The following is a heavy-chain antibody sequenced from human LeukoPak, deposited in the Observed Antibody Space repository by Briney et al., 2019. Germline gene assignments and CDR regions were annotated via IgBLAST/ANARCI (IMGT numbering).Heavy chain of an antibody. Sequence: GGSLRLSCTASGFTFSNYAMSWVRQAPGKGLEWVSTISGSDGSTYYADSVKGRFTISRDNSKNTLYLQMNSLRVEDTAIHYCAKGRGYCTGGSCYSDYWGQGTLVTVSS. J-gene: IGHJ4*02. CDR1: GFTFSNYA. CDR3: AKGRGYCTGGSCYSDY. D-gene: IGHD2-15*01. CDR2: ISGSDGST. V-gene: IGHV3-23*01.